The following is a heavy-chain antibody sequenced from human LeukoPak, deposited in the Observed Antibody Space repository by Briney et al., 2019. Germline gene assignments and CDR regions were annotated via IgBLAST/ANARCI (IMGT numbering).Heavy chain of an antibody. CDR2: IYTSGST. CDR3: ARDSTPVLRFLEWLPAYYYYYGMGV. D-gene: IGHD3-3*01. CDR1: GGSISSGSYY. V-gene: IGHV4-61*02. J-gene: IGHJ6*02. Sequence: SQTLSLTCTVSGGSISSGSYYWSWIRQPAGKGLEWIGRIYTSGSTNYNPSLKSRVTISVDTSKNQFSLKLSSVTAADTAVYYCARDSTPVLRFLEWLPAYYYYYGMGVWGQGTTVTVSS.